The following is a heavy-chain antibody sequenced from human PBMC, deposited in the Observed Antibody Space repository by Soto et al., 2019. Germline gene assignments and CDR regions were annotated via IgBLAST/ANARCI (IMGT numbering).Heavy chain of an antibody. V-gene: IGHV4-30-2*01. CDR1: GDSITSGMYS. J-gene: IGHJ4*02. CDR3: ARGGALRPNGHVPLDF. Sequence: PSETLSLTCTVSGDSITSGMYSWSWIRQAPGKGLEWIGNIHVTGYTAFSPSLRRRVTMSVATSRNQFSLNVNSVTAADTAVYFCARGGALRPNGHVPLDFWGQGTLVTV. CDR2: IHVTGYT. D-gene: IGHD3-16*01.